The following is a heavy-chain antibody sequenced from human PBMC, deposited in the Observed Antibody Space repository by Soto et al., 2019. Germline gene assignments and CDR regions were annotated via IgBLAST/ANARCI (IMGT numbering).Heavy chain of an antibody. J-gene: IGHJ3*01. V-gene: IGHV3-30*18. CDR3: AKMGGYSGYDDAFDV. CDR1: GFTFSSYG. CDR2: ISYDGSNK. D-gene: IGHD5-12*01. Sequence: PGGSLRLSCAASGFTFSSYGMHWVRQAPGKGLERVAVISYDGSNKYYADSVKGRFTISRDNSKNTLYLQMNSLRAEDRAVYYCAKMGGYSGYDDAFDVWGQGTMVTVSS.